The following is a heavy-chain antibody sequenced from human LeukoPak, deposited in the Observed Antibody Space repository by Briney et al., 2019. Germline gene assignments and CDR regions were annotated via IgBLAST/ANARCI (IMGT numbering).Heavy chain of an antibody. CDR2: ISSSSNNI. Sequence: GGSLRLSCEASGFTFSDYYMSWIRQAPGKGLEWVSYISSSSNNIYYKDSVKGRFTISRDNDKNSVSLQMSSLRVEDTAIYYCARDVRGVAGIMYWGQGALVTVSS. J-gene: IGHJ4*02. V-gene: IGHV3-11*01. CDR1: GFTFSDYY. CDR3: ARDVRGVAGIMY. D-gene: IGHD6-19*01.